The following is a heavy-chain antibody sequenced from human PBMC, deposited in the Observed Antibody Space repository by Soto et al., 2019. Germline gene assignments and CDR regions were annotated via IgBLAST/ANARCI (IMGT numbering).Heavy chain of an antibody. CDR3: AKLGYSSGWSGNMNWFDP. J-gene: IGHJ5*02. CDR1: GFTFSSYA. V-gene: IGHV3-23*01. Sequence: PGGSLRLSCAASGFTFSSYAMSWVRQAPGKGLEWVSAISGSGGSTYYADSVKGRFTISRDNSKNTLYLQMNSLRAEDTAVYYCAKLGYSSGWSGNMNWFDPWGQGTWSPSPQ. D-gene: IGHD6-19*01. CDR2: ISGSGGST.